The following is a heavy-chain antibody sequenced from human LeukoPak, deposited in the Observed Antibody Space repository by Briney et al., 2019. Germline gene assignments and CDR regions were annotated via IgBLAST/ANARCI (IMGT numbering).Heavy chain of an antibody. Sequence: ASVKVSCKASGYTFTDYYVHWMRQAPGQGLEWMGWINPKRFVTTYAHKFQGRVTMTRDTSITTAYMELTRLRSDDTTIYYCARERNYGDYGNAFDVWGQGTKVTVSS. V-gene: IGHV1-2*07. CDR2: INPKRFVT. J-gene: IGHJ3*01. CDR3: ARERNYGDYGNAFDV. D-gene: IGHD4-17*01. CDR1: GYTFTDYY.